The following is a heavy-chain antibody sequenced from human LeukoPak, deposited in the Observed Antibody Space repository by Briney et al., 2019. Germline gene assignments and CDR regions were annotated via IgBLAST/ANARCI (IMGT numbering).Heavy chain of an antibody. CDR1: GFTFSSYS. V-gene: IGHV3-21*04. J-gene: IGHJ4*02. Sequence: PGGSLRLSCAASGFTFSSYSMNWVRQAPGKGLEWVSSISSSSIYIYYADSVKGRFTISRDNAKNSLYLQMNSLRSDDTAVYYCAREKRAPFFDYWGQGTLVTVSS. CDR2: ISSSSIYI. CDR3: AREKRAPFFDY. D-gene: IGHD1-1*01.